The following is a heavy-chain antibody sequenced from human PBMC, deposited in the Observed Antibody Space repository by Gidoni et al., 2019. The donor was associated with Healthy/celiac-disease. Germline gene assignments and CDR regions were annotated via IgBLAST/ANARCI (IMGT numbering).Heavy chain of an antibody. V-gene: IGHV4-34*01. CDR2: INHSGST. Sequence: QVQLQQWGAGLLKPSETLSLTCAVYGGSFSGYYWSWIRQPPGKGLEWIGEINHSGSTNYNPSLKSRVTISVDTSKNQFSLKLSSVTAADTAVYYCARGRNPRGYSKTFDYWGQGTLVTVSS. CDR1: GGSFSGYY. D-gene: IGHD4-4*01. CDR3: ARGRNPRGYSKTFDY. J-gene: IGHJ4*02.